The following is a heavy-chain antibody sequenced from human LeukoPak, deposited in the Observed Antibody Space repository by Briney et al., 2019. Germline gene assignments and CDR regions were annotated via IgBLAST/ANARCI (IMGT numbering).Heavy chain of an antibody. CDR1: GCTFSSYE. V-gene: IGHV3-48*03. J-gene: IGHJ4*02. Sequence: GGSLRLSCAASGCTFSSYEMNWVRQARGKGLEWVSYISSSGSTIYYADSVKGRFTISRDNAKNSLYLQMNSLRAEHTAVYYCARGGCSSTSCYFDVGLAYCGGDCYSGNYWGQGTLVTVSS. D-gene: IGHD2-21*02. CDR3: ARGGCSSTSCYFDVGLAYCGGDCYSGNY. CDR2: ISSSGSTI.